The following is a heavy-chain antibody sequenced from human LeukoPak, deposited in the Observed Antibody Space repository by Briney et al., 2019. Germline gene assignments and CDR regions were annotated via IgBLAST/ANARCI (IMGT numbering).Heavy chain of an antibody. Sequence: SQTLSLTCAISGDSVSSNSAAWNCIRQSPSRGLEWLGRTYYRSKWYNDYAVSVKSRVTINPDTSKNQFSLQLKSVTPEDTAIYYCARTLAGNTDYWGQGTLVTVSS. CDR1: GDSVSSNSAA. D-gene: IGHD6-19*01. CDR3: ARTLAGNTDY. V-gene: IGHV6-1*01. CDR2: TYYRSKWYN. J-gene: IGHJ4*02.